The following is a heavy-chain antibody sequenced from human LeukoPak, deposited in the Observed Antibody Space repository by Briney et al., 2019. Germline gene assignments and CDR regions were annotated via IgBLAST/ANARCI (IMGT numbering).Heavy chain of an antibody. V-gene: IGHV1-2*02. D-gene: IGHD2-2*01. CDR1: GYTLTGYY. J-gene: IGHJ4*02. Sequence: ASVKVSCKASGYTLTGYYMHWVRQAPGQGLEWMGSINPNGGDTNFAQKFQGRVTMTTDTSISTAYMELSRLRSDDTAVYYCARELGYCSSTSCPLFGYWGQGTLVTVSS. CDR3: ARELGYCSSTSCPLFGY. CDR2: INPNGGDT.